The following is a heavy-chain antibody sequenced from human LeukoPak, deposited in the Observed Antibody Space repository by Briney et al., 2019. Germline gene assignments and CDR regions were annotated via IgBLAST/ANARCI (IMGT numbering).Heavy chain of an antibody. V-gene: IGHV4-59*01. Sequence: PSETLSLTCTVSGGSISSYYWSWVRQPPGKGLEWIGYVSYSGSTDYNPSLKSRVIISIDTSKNQFSLRLSSVTAADTAVYYCARVSLVRGAPDYYFDYWGQGTLVTVSS. CDR3: ARVSLVRGAPDYYFDY. J-gene: IGHJ4*02. CDR2: VSYSGST. CDR1: GGSISSYY. D-gene: IGHD3-10*01.